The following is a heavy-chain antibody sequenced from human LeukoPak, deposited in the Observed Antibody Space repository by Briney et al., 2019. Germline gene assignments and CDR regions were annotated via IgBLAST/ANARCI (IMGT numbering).Heavy chain of an antibody. D-gene: IGHD6-13*01. V-gene: IGHV4-59*01. J-gene: IGHJ4*02. CDR3: ARGSKAAPGTFDY. Sequence: SETLSLTCTVSGGSISSYYWSWIRQPPGKGLEWIGYIYYSGSTDYNPSPKSRAAISVDTSKNQFSLKLSSATAADTAVYYCARGSKAAPGTFDYWGQGTLVTVSS. CDR1: GGSISSYY. CDR2: IYYSGST.